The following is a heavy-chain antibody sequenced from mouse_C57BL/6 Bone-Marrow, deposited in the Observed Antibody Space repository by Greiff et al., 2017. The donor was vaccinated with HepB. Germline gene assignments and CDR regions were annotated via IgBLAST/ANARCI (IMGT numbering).Heavy chain of an antibody. CDR2: INYDGSST. D-gene: IGHD1-1*01. V-gene: IGHV5-16*01. CDR3: AREDTTVVRDY. CDR1: GFTFSDYY. J-gene: IGHJ2*01. Sequence: DVKLVESEGGLVQPGSSMKLSCTASGFTFSDYYMAWVRQVPEKGLEWVANINYDGSSTYYLDSLKSRFIISRDNAKNILYLQMSSLKSEDTATYYCAREDTTVVRDYWGQGTTLTVSS.